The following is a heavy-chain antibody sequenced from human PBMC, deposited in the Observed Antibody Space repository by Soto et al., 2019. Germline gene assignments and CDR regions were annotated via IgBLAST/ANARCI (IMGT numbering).Heavy chain of an antibody. CDR3: ARGAARPPRAPAPLGV. V-gene: IGHV4-34*01. CDR1: GGSFSGYY. CDR2: INHSGST. Sequence: QVQLQQWGAGLLKPSETLSLTCAVYGGSFSGYYWSWIRQPPGKGLEWIGEINHSGSTNYNPSLKSRVTISVDTPKTQFSLKLSSVTAADTAVYYCARGAARPPRAPAPLGVWGKGTTVTVSS. D-gene: IGHD6-6*01. J-gene: IGHJ6*04.